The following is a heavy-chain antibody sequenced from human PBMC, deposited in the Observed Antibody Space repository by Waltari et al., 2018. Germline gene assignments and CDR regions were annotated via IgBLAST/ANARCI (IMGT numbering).Heavy chain of an antibody. CDR2: IYYSGST. D-gene: IGHD2-2*01. Sequence: QLQLQESGPGLVKPSETLSLTCTVSGGSISSSSYYWGWIRQPPGKGLEWIGSIYYSGSTYYNPSLKSRVTISVDTSKNQFSLKLSSVTAADTAVYYCARDRSVVVPAGVDYWGQGTLVTVSS. CDR1: GGSISSSSYY. J-gene: IGHJ4*02. CDR3: ARDRSVVVPAGVDY. V-gene: IGHV4-39*07.